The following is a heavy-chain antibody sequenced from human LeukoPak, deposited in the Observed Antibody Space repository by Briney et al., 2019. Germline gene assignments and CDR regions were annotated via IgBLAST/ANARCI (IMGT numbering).Heavy chain of an antibody. CDR1: GGSFSGYY. CDR2: INHSGST. Sequence: PSETLSLTCAVYGGSFSGYYWSWIRQPPGKGLEWIREINHSGSTNYNPSLKSRVTISVDTSKNQFSLKLSSVTAADTAVYYCARAFNQPTLISGMDVWGQGTTVTVSS. J-gene: IGHJ6*02. CDR3: ARAFNQPTLISGMDV. V-gene: IGHV4-34*01. D-gene: IGHD3-10*01.